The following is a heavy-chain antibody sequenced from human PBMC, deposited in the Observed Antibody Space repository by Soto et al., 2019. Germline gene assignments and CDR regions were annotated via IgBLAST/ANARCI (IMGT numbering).Heavy chain of an antibody. CDR2: TNGNLGTG. CDR1: GGTFSSYP. J-gene: IGHJ4*02. V-gene: IGHV1-69*06. D-gene: IGHD4-17*01. Sequence: QVQLVQSGAEVKKPGSSVKVSCKASGGTFSSYPISWVRQAPGQGLEWMGGTNGNLGTGNYAQKFRGRLTITTDISTTTAYMELSSVTSEYTSVYYWARRDSHGYFRYFDNWGQGTLVTVSS. CDR3: ARRDSHGYFRYFDN.